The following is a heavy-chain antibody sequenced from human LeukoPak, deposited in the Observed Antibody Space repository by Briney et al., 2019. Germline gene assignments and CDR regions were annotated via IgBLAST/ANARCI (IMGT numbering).Heavy chain of an antibody. V-gene: IGHV1-18*01. J-gene: IGHJ2*01. CDR1: GYTFTSYG. D-gene: IGHD2-15*01. CDR3: ATLRRYCSGGSCYSSANWYFDL. CDR2: ISAYNGNT. Sequence: ASVKVSCKASGYTFTSYGISWVRQAPGQGLEWMGWISAYNGNTNYAQKLQGRVTMTTDTSTSTAYMELRSLRSDDTAVYYCATLRRYCSGGSCYSSANWYFDLWGRGTLVTVSS.